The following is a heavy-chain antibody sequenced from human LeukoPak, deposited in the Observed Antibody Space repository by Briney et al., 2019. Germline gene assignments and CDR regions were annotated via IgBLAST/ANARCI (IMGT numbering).Heavy chain of an antibody. Sequence: ASVKVSCKASGYTFTDYNMHSVHQAPGKRLEWMGRVDPEDGETIYAEKFQGRVTITADTSTDTAYMELSSLRSEDTAVYYCATVGAFDIWGQGTMVTVSS. CDR1: GYTFTDYN. CDR2: VDPEDGET. J-gene: IGHJ3*02. CDR3: ATVGAFDI. V-gene: IGHV1-69-2*01.